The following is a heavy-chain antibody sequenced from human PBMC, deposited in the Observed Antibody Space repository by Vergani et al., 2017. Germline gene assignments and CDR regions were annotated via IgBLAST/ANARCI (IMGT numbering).Heavy chain of an antibody. D-gene: IGHD5-12*01. Sequence: EVQLLESGGGLVQPGGSLRLSCAASGFTFSSYAMSWVRQAPGKGLEWVSAISGSGGSTYYADSVKGRFTISRDNSKNTLYLQMNSLRAEDTAVYYCAKMAKSGYVIPPGGRFDYWGQGTLVTVSS. CDR2: ISGSGGST. V-gene: IGHV3-23*01. CDR3: AKMAKSGYVIPPGGRFDY. J-gene: IGHJ4*02. CDR1: GFTFSSYA.